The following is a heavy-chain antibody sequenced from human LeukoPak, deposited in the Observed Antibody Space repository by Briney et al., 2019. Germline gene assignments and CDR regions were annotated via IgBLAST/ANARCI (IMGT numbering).Heavy chain of an antibody. CDR1: GFAFSSYT. CDR3: ARDWGGPYCSGGSCFSAY. J-gene: IGHJ4*02. V-gene: IGHV3-21*01. CDR2: ISSSSTYI. Sequence: PGGSLRLSCAASGFAFSSYTLNWVRQAPGKGLDWVSSISSSSTYIYYADSVKGRFTVSRDDAKNSLYLQMNSLRAEDTAMYYCARDWGGPYCSGGSCFSAYWGQGTPVTVSS. D-gene: IGHD2-15*01.